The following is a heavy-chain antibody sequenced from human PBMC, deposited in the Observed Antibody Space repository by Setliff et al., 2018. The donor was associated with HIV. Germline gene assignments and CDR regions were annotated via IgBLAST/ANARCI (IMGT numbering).Heavy chain of an antibody. CDR2: INHSGGT. Sequence: PSETLSLTCAVYGGSFSAYYWSWIRQTPGKGLEWIGEINHSGGTNYNPSLKSRVTMSVDTSKNQFSLKLSSVTAADTAVFYCARGGYSYGFGRHRAYFQYWGQGTQVTSP. CDR3: ARGGYSYGFGRHRAYFQY. V-gene: IGHV4-34*01. CDR1: GGSFSAYY. D-gene: IGHD5-18*01. J-gene: IGHJ1*01.